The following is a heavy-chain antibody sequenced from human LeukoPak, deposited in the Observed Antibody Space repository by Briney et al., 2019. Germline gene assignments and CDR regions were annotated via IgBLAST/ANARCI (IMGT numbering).Heavy chain of an antibody. CDR1: GYSFTSYW. CDR2: IYPVDSDT. CDR3: ARHKQGYNYYYGMDV. Sequence: GESLKISCKGSGYSFTSYWIGWVRQMPGKGLEWMGIIYPVDSDTRYSPSFQGQVTISADKSISTAYLQWSSLKASDTAMYCCARHKQGYNYYYGMDVWGKGTTVSVSS. J-gene: IGHJ6*04. V-gene: IGHV5-51*01.